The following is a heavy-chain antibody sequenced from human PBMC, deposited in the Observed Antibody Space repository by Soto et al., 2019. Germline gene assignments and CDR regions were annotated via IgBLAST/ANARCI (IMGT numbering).Heavy chain of an antibody. Sequence: ASETLSLTCAVSGGSISSSNWWSWVRQPPGKGLEWIGEIYHSGSTNYNPSLKSRVTISVDKSKNQFSLKLSSVTAADTAVYYCARDKMVRGVITKRGFDPWGQGTLVTVSS. CDR2: IYHSGST. J-gene: IGHJ5*02. V-gene: IGHV4-4*02. D-gene: IGHD3-10*01. CDR1: GGSISSSNW. CDR3: ARDKMVRGVITKRGFDP.